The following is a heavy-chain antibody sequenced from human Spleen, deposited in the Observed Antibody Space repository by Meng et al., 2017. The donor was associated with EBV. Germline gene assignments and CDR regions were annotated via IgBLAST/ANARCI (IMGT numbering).Heavy chain of an antibody. J-gene: IGHJ4*02. CDR1: GGTFSSYA. V-gene: IGHV1-69*01. Sequence: QVQLVQSGAEVKKPGSSGKVSCKTSGGTFSSYAISWVRQAPGQGLEWMGGLIPMFGAPNYAQKFQGRVTIIADESTSTHSMELNSLRSEDTAMYYCASESGRGFTPDYWGQGTLVTVSS. D-gene: IGHD3-10*01. CDR3: ASESGRGFTPDY. CDR2: LIPMFGAP.